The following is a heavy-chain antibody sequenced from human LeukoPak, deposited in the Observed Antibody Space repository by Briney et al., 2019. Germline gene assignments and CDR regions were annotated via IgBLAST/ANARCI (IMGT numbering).Heavy chain of an antibody. Sequence: GGSLRLSCGASGFTFSTYEMNWVRQAPGKGLEWLSYINNSSGTIYYADSVKGRFTISRDNAKNSLYLQMNSLRAEDTAVYYCATKHDYWGQGTLVTVSS. CDR3: ATKHDY. CDR2: INNSSGTI. V-gene: IGHV3-48*03. J-gene: IGHJ4*02. CDR1: GFTFSTYE.